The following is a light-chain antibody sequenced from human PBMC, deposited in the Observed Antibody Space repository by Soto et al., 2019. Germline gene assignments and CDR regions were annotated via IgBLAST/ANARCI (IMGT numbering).Light chain of an antibody. Sequence: DIQMTQSPSTLSASVGDRVTITCRASQSISSWLAWYQQKPGKAPKLLIYDASSLESGVPSRFSGSGSGTEITLTISSLQPDDFATYYCQQYNSYPLFTFGPGTKVDIK. CDR1: QSISSW. J-gene: IGKJ3*01. CDR3: QQYNSYPLFT. V-gene: IGKV1-5*01. CDR2: DAS.